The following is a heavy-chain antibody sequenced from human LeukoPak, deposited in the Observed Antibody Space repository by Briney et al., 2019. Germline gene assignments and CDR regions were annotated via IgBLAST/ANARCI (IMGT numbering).Heavy chain of an antibody. J-gene: IGHJ3*02. V-gene: IGHV4-61*02. Sequence: SQTLSLTCTVSGGSISSGSYYWSWIRQPAGKGLEWIGRIYTSGSTNYNPSLKSRVTISVDTSKNQFSLKLSSVTAADTAVYYCAREDERDAFDIWGQGTMVTVSS. CDR1: GGSISSGSYY. CDR3: AREDERDAFDI. D-gene: IGHD1-1*01. CDR2: IYTSGST.